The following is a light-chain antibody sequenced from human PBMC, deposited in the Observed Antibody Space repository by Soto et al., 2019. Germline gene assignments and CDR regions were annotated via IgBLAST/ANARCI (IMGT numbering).Light chain of an antibody. Sequence: EIVMTQSPATLSVSPGERATLSCRASQSVGNNLAWYQQKPGQAPRLLIYGASSRASGIPTRFSGSGSGTEFTLSISSLQSEDFAVYYCHQYNNWPRTFGQGTKVDI. CDR2: GAS. CDR3: HQYNNWPRT. CDR1: QSVGNN. V-gene: IGKV3-15*01. J-gene: IGKJ1*01.